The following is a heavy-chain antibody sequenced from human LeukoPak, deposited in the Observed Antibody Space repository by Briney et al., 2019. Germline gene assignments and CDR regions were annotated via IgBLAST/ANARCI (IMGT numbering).Heavy chain of an antibody. Sequence: SVKVSCKASGGTFSSYAISWVRQAPGQGLEWMGGIIPIFGTANYAQKFQGRVTITTDESTSTAYMELSSLRFEDTAVYYCATNPHYYDSSGYYMGFAFDIWGQGTMVTVSS. D-gene: IGHD3-22*01. CDR2: IIPIFGTA. J-gene: IGHJ3*02. V-gene: IGHV1-69*05. CDR3: ATNPHYYDSSGYYMGFAFDI. CDR1: GGTFSSYA.